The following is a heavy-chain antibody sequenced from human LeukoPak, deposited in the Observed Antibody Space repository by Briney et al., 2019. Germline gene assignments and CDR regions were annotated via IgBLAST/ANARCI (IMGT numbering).Heavy chain of an antibody. CDR1: GGSMNSVDYY. V-gene: IGHV4-39*02. CDR2: IYYNGNN. J-gene: IGHJ4*02. CDR3: ARDIKRTGGIDS. Sequence: SETLSLTCTVAGGSMNSVDYYWGWIRQPPGNGLGWVGNIYYNGNNYYSPSLKSRATMSLDTSKNQFSLRLSSVTAADTAVYYCARDIKRTGGIDSWGQGTLVTVSS. D-gene: IGHD7-27*01.